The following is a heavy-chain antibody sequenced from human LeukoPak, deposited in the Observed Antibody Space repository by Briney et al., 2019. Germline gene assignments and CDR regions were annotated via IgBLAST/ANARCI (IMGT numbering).Heavy chain of an antibody. Sequence: PGGSLRLSCAASGFTFSDYYMSWIRQTPGKGLEWLSYISSGGSAIYYADSVKGRFTISRDNAKNSLYLQMNSLRAEDTAVYYCARDREYSSGWPYYYYYYMDVWGKGTTVTVSS. V-gene: IGHV3-11*04. D-gene: IGHD6-19*01. CDR2: ISSGGSAI. CDR1: GFTFSDYY. CDR3: ARDREYSSGWPYYYYYYMDV. J-gene: IGHJ6*03.